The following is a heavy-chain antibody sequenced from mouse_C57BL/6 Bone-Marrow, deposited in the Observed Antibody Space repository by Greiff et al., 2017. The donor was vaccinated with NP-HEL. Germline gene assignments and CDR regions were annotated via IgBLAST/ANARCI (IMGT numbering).Heavy chain of an antibody. CDR2: IDPSDSYT. V-gene: IGHV1-69*01. CDR3: ARDDYDGWYFDV. J-gene: IGHJ1*03. Sequence: VQLQQSGAELVMPGASVKLSCKASGYTFTSYWMHWVKQRPGQGLEWIGEIDPSDSYTNYNQKFKGKSTLTVDKSSSTAYMQLSSLTSEDSAVYYGARDDYDGWYFDVWGTGTTVTVSA. CDR1: GYTFTSYW. D-gene: IGHD2-4*01.